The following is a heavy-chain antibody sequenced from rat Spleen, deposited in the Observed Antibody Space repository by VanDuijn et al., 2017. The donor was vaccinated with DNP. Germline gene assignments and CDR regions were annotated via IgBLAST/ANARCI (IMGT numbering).Heavy chain of an antibody. CDR1: GFTFSDYY. D-gene: IGHD1-10*01. CDR2: ISTSGSRT. J-gene: IGHJ2*01. Sequence: EVQLVESGGGLVQPGRSLKLSCAASGFTFSDYYMAWVRQAPTKGLEWVATISTSGSRTYYPDSVKGRFTISRDNAKNTLYLQMNSLRSEDTATYFCAREALITTLFDSWGQGVMVTVSS. CDR3: AREALITTLFDS. V-gene: IGHV5-25*01.